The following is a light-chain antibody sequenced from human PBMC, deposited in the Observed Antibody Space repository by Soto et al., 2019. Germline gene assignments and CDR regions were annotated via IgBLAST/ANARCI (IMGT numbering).Light chain of an antibody. CDR2: AAS. J-gene: IGKJ1*01. Sequence: AVQMTQSPSSLSASVGDRVNIPCRTCQGIRNVLGWFQQKPGKAPKLLINAASNLQSGVPSRFSGSGSGTDFTLTISSLQPEDFATYYCLQDYNYPRTFGQGTKVDI. V-gene: IGKV1-6*01. CDR1: QGIRNV. CDR3: LQDYNYPRT.